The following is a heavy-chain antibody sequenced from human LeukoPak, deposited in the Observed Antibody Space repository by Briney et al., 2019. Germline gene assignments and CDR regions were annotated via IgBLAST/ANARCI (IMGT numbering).Heavy chain of an antibody. D-gene: IGHD6-19*01. V-gene: IGHV3-74*03. J-gene: IGHJ4*02. CDR1: GFTFSSYW. Sequence: GGSLRLSCAASGFTFSSYWMHWVRQAPGKGLVWVSRIKSDGSSTTYADSVKGRFTISRDNSKNTLYLQVNSLRAEDTAVYYCARDRYSSGWYGDFDCWGQGTLVTVSS. CDR2: IKSDGSST. CDR3: ARDRYSSGWYGDFDC.